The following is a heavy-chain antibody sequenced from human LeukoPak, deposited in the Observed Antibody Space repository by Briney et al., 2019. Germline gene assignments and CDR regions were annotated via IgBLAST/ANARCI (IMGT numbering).Heavy chain of an antibody. CDR2: IYHSGST. Sequence: SETLSLTCTVSGGSISSYYWSWIRQPPGKGLEWIGYIYHSGSTNYNPSLTSRVTISVDTSKNQFSLKLSSVTAADTAVYYCARVTGYMIEDYFDYWGQGTLVTVSS. J-gene: IGHJ4*02. CDR3: ARVTGYMIEDYFDY. V-gene: IGHV4-59*01. D-gene: IGHD3-22*01. CDR1: GGSISSYY.